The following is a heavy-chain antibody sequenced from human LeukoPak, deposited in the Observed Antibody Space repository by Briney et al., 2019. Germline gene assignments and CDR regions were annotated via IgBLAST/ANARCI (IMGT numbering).Heavy chain of an antibody. V-gene: IGHV1-69*05. D-gene: IGHD5-18*01. CDR1: GGTFSSYA. CDR2: IIPIFGTA. CDR3: ARDPSRGYSYGGDAFDI. Sequence: SVKVSCKASGGTFSSYAISWVRQAPGQGLEWMGGIIPIFGTANYAQKFQGRVTMTTDTSTSTAYMELRSLRSDDTAVYYCARDPSRGYSYGGDAFDIWGQGTMVTVSS. J-gene: IGHJ3*02.